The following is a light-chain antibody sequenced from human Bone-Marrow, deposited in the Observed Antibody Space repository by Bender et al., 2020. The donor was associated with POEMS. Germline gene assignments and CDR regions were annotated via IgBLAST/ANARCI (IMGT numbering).Light chain of an antibody. Sequence: QSALTQPASVSGSLGQSITISCTGTSSDVGGSNYVSWYQQHPGKAPKLMIYDVTTRPSGVSSRFSGSRSGNTASLSISGLQSEDEADYYCTSYSTSSTVIFGGGTKLTVL. CDR3: TSYSTSSTVI. CDR2: DVT. J-gene: IGLJ2*01. CDR1: SSDVGGSNY. V-gene: IGLV2-14*03.